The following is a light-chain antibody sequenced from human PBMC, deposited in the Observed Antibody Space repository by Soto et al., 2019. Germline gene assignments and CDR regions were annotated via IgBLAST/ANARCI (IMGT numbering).Light chain of an antibody. CDR3: QQYNSYSLT. CDR1: QSISSW. CDR2: KAS. J-gene: IGKJ1*01. V-gene: IGKV1-5*03. Sequence: DIQMTQSPSSLSASVGDRVTITCRASQSISSWLAWYQQKPGKAPKXMIYKASSLESGVPSRFSGSGSGTECTLTISSLQPDDVATYYCQQYNSYSLTLGQGTKVDIK.